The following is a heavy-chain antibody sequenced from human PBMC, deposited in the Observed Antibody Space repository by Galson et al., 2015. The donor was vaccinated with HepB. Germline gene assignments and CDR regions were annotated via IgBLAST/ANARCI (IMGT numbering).Heavy chain of an antibody. V-gene: IGHV1-18*01. D-gene: IGHD3-10*01. Sequence: SVKVSCKASGYTFTSYGISWVRQAPGQGLERMGWISAYNGNTNYAQKLQGRVTMTTDTSTSTAYMELRSLRSDDTAVYYCARKEFGFGEPDYWGQGTLVTVSS. CDR2: ISAYNGNT. J-gene: IGHJ4*02. CDR1: GYTFTSYG. CDR3: ARKEFGFGEPDY.